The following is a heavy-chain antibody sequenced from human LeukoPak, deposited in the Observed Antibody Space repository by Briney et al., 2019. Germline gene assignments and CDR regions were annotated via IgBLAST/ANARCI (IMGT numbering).Heavy chain of an antibody. J-gene: IGHJ4*02. CDR3: AKDDRIQTRRYSYNY. Sequence: ASVKVSCKASGGTFSSYAISWVRQAPGQGLEWMGVIIPIFDTANYAQKFQGRVTITADKSTSTAYMELSSLRSEDTAVYYCAKDDRIQTRRYSYNYWGQGTLVTVSS. V-gene: IGHV1-69*06. CDR1: GGTFSSYA. D-gene: IGHD5-18*01. CDR2: IIPIFDTA.